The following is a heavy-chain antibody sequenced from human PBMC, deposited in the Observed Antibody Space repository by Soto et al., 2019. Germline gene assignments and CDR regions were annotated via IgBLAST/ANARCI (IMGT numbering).Heavy chain of an antibody. CDR3: AKARQLEFPYNGLDP. D-gene: IGHD1-1*01. CDR2: ISGSGGST. J-gene: IGHJ5*02. Sequence: EMQLLESGGGFVQPGGSLRLSCAASVFTFSNYAMSWVRQTPGKGLEWVSAISGSGGSTYYADSVRGRFTISRDNSKNTLSLQMNTLSAEDTAVYYCAKARQLEFPYNGLDPWGQGTLVTVSS. V-gene: IGHV3-23*01. CDR1: VFTFSNYA.